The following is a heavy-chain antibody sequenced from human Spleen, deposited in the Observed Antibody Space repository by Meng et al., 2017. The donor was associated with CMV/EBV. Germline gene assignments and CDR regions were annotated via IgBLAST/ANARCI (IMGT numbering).Heavy chain of an antibody. Sequence: GESLKISCAASGVTLNSYAMRWVRQAPGKGPEWVSGISASGGTTHYADSVKGRFTISRDNSKNTLYLQMNSLRAEDTAVYYCAKDKGRYCSSNSCFPYDYWGQGTLVTVSS. CDR3: AKDKGRYCSSNSCFPYDY. CDR2: ISASGGTT. CDR1: GVTLNSYA. D-gene: IGHD2-2*01. J-gene: IGHJ4*02. V-gene: IGHV3-23*01.